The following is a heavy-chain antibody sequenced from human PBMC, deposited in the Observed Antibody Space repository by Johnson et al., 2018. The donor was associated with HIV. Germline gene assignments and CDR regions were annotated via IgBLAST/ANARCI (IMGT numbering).Heavy chain of an antibody. Sequence: QVQLVESGGGVVQPGRSLRLSCAASGFTFSSYAMHWVRQAPGKGLEWVAVISYDGSNKYYADSVKGRFTISRDNSRDTLYLQMNSLRSEDTAVYYCTRDPYFSDAFDIWGQGTMVTVFS. J-gene: IGHJ3*02. CDR2: ISYDGSNK. D-gene: IGHD3-3*01. CDR3: TRDPYFSDAFDI. CDR1: GFTFSSYA. V-gene: IGHV3-30*04.